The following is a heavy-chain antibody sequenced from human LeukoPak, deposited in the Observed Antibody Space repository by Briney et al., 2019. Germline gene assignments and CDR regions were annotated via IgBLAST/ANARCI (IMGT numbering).Heavy chain of an antibody. Sequence: ASVKVSCKASGYTFTNYGISWVRQAPGQGLEWMGWISIYNGNTDYAQKLRGRVTMTTDTSTSTAYMELRSLRSDDTAVYYCARITYDFWSSYYMSDNPWGQGTLVTVSS. V-gene: IGHV1-18*01. J-gene: IGHJ5*02. CDR3: ARITYDFWSSYYMSDNP. CDR1: GYTFTNYG. CDR2: ISIYNGNT. D-gene: IGHD3-3*01.